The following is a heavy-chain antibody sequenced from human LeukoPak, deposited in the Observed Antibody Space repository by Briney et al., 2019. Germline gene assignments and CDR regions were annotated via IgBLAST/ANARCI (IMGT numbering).Heavy chain of an antibody. CDR1: GYTFTSYY. D-gene: IGHD3-10*01. CDR3: ARGRTMVRGVIPFSNPQSAEYFQH. Sequence: GASVKVSCKASGYTFTSYYMHWVRQAPGQGPEWMGIINPSGGSTSYAQKFQGRVTMTRDTSTSTVYMELSSLRSEDTAVYYCARGRTMVRGVIPFSNPQSAEYFQHWGQGTLVTVSS. CDR2: INPSGGST. V-gene: IGHV1-46*01. J-gene: IGHJ1*01.